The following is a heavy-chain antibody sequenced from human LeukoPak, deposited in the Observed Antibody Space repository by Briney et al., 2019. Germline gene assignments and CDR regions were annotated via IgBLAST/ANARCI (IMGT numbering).Heavy chain of an antibody. CDR3: ARVGTEYSYYYGMDV. D-gene: IGHD1-1*01. Sequence: SVKVSCKASGGTFSSYAISWVRQAPGQGLEWMGGTIPIFGTANYAQKFQGRVTITADESTSTAYMELSSLRSEDTAVYYCARVGTEYSYYYGMDVWGQRTTVTVSS. J-gene: IGHJ6*02. V-gene: IGHV1-69*01. CDR1: GGTFSSYA. CDR2: TIPIFGTA.